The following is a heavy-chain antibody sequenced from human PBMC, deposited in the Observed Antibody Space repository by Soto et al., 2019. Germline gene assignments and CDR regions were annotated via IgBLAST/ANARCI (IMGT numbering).Heavy chain of an antibody. V-gene: IGHV4-31*02. D-gene: IGHD1-1*01. CDR2: INHRGSL. Sequence: WNWIRHRPGEGLEWFGYINHRGSLYYNPSLKSRVSMSVDTSKNQFSLNLSSVTAADTAVYYCARELPQRQGRNMDVWGQWTTVTVSS. J-gene: IGHJ6*02. CDR3: ARELPQRQGRNMDV.